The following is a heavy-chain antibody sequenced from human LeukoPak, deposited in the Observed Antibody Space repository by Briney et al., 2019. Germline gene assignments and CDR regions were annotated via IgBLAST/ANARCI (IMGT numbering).Heavy chain of an antibody. D-gene: IGHD2-21*01. V-gene: IGHV3-23*01. J-gene: IGHJ3*01. CDR3: VKSRSRLDDSFDV. Sequence: GGSLRLSCAASGFTFSMYDLRWVRQAPGKGLEWVSSFSISDGRTYYADSVKGRFTISIDNSKNTMFMQMNSLRAEDTAVYYCVKSRSRLDDSFDVWGQGTMVTVSS. CDR2: FSISDGRT. CDR1: GFTFSMYD.